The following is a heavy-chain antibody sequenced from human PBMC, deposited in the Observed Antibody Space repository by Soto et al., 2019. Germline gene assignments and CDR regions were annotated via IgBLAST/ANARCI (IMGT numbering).Heavy chain of an antibody. D-gene: IGHD3-16*01. V-gene: IGHV4-4*02. CDR2: IYHSGSI. J-gene: IGHJ4*02. CDR3: ASSGGGEDY. Sequence: QVQLQESGPGLVKPSGTLSLSCAVSGGSISSSHWWTWVRQPPGKGLEWIGEIYHSGSINYNPSLKSRVTISVDTSRNQFSLNLSSVTAADTAVYYCASSGGGEDYWGQGILVTVSS. CDR1: GGSISSSHW.